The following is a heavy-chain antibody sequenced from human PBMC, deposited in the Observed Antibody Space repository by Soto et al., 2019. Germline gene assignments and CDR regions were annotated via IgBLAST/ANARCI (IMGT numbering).Heavy chain of an antibody. CDR1: GGSISSGGYY. CDR3: ARAPALYYYGSGSSVMFDY. J-gene: IGHJ4*02. V-gene: IGHV4-31*03. Sequence: SETLSLTCTVSGGSISSGGYYWSWIRQHPGKGLEWIGYIYYSGSTYYNPSLKSRVTISVDTSKNQFSLKLSSVTAADTAVYYCARAPALYYYGSGSSVMFDYWGQGTLVTVSS. D-gene: IGHD3-10*01. CDR2: IYYSGST.